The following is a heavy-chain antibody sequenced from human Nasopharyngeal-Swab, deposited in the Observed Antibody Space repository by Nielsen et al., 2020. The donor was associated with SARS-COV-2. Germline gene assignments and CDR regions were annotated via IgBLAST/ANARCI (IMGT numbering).Heavy chain of an antibody. Sequence: ASVKVSCKTPGTYVISWVRQAPGQGPAGEGRESPYNSKANYAQNIQGRVTMTTDTSTSTAYMELSSLRSDDTAVYYCARDCSTSSCHLVWGQGTLVTVSS. V-gene: IGHV1-18*01. CDR1: GTYV. CDR3: ARDCSTSSCHLV. D-gene: IGHD2-2*01. J-gene: IGHJ4*02. CDR2: ESPYNSKA.